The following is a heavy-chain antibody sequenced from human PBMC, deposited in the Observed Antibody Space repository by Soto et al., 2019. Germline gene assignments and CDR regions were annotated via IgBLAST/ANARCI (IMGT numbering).Heavy chain of an antibody. J-gene: IGHJ6*02. CDR2: ISSSSSYI. CDR3: ARDTQYSSSPGGMDV. Sequence: GESLRLSCAASGFTFSSYSMNWVRQAPGKGLEWVSSISSSSSYIYYADSVKGRFTISRDNAKNSLYLQMNSLRAEDTAVYYCARDTQYSSSPGGMDVWGQGTTVTVSS. D-gene: IGHD6-6*01. V-gene: IGHV3-21*01. CDR1: GFTFSSYS.